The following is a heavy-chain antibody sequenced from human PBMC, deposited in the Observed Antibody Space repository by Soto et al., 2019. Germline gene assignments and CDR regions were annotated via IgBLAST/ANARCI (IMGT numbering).Heavy chain of an antibody. Sequence: QVQLVQSGAEKKKPGASVKVSCKASGYTFTSYAIDWVRQAPGQRLEWMGWINAGNGNTKYSQKFQGRVTITRDTSASTAYMELSILRSEDTAVYYCARGCPLWCDPWGQGTLVTVSS. V-gene: IGHV1-3*05. CDR3: ARGCPLWCDP. J-gene: IGHJ5*02. CDR2: INAGNGNT. CDR1: GYTFTSYA.